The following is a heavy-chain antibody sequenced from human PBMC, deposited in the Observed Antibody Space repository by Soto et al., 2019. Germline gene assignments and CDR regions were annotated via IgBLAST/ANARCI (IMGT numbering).Heavy chain of an antibody. V-gene: IGHV1-69*13. CDR3: ARDLGEAVARKNIYYYGMDV. D-gene: IGHD6-19*01. J-gene: IGHJ6*02. CDR2: IIPIFGTA. Sequence: GASVKVSCKASGGTFSSYAISWVRQAPGQGLEWMGGIIPIFGTANYAQKFQGRVTVTADESTSTAYMELSSLRCEDTAVYYCARDLGEAVARKNIYYYGMDVWGQGSTVTVSS. CDR1: GGTFSSYA.